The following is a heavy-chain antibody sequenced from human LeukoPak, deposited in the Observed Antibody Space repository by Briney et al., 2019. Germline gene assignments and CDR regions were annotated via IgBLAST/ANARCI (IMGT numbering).Heavy chain of an antibody. CDR3: ARVKMAYRQFFDY. CDR1: GGSISSSSYY. J-gene: IGHJ4*02. V-gene: IGHV4-61*05. Sequence: SETLSLTCTVSGGSISSSSYYWGWIRQPPGKGLEWIGYIYYSGSTNYNPSLKSRVTISVDTSKNQFSLKLSSVTAADTAVYYCARVKMAYRQFFDYWGQGTLVTVSS. CDR2: IYYSGST. D-gene: IGHD5-24*01.